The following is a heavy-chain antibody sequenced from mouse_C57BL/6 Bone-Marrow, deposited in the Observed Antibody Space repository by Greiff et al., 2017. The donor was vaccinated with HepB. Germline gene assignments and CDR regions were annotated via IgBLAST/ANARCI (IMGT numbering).Heavy chain of an antibody. J-gene: IGHJ1*03. Sequence: VRLKESGPVLVKPGASVKMSCKASGYTFTDYYMNWVKQSHGKSLEWIGVINPYNGGTSYNQKFKGKATLTVDKSSSTAYMELNSLTSEDSAVYYCASWGGFLWYFDVWGTGTTVTVSS. CDR3: ASWGGFLWYFDV. V-gene: IGHV1-19*01. CDR2: INPYNGGT. CDR1: GYTFTDYY. D-gene: IGHD4-1*01.